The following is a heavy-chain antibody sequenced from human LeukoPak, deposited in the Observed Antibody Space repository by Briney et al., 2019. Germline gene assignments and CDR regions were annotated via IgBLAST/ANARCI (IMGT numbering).Heavy chain of an antibody. J-gene: IGHJ3*02. CDR3: ARTFLIYDYVWGSYRFDAFDI. CDR1: GYTFTSYA. CDR2: INTNTGNP. V-gene: IGHV7-4-1*02. Sequence: ASVKVSCKASGYTFTSYAMNWVRQAPGQGLEWMGWINTNTGNPTYAQGFTGRFVFSLDTSVSTAYLQISSLKAEDTAVYYCARTFLIYDYVWGSYRFDAFDIWGQGTMVTVSS. D-gene: IGHD3-16*02.